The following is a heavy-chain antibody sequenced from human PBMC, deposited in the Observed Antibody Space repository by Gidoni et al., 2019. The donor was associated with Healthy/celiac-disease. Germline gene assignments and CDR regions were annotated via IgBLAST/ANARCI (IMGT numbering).Heavy chain of an antibody. D-gene: IGHD3-3*01. V-gene: IGHV1-24*01. CDR3: ATLRITIFGVVPRPKYYYYGMDV. CDR1: GYTLTELS. Sequence: QVQLVQSGAEVKKPGASVTVSCKVYGYTLTELSMHWVRQAPGKGLAWMGGIDPEDGETIYEQKFQGRVTVTGDTSINTAYMELSSLRYEDTAVYYCATLRITIFGVVPRPKYYYYGMDVWGQGTTVTVSS. CDR2: IDPEDGET. J-gene: IGHJ6*02.